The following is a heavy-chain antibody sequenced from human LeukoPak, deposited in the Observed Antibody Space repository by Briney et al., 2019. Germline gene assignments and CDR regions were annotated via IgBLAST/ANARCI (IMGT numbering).Heavy chain of an antibody. J-gene: IGHJ4*02. V-gene: IGHV4-59*01. CDR2: IYYSGST. CDR3: ARLGRTAGIYYFDY. CDR1: GGSISSYY. Sequence: PSETLSLTCTVSGGSISSYYWSWIRQPPGKGLEWIGYIYYSGSTNYNPSLKSRVTISVDTSKNQFSLKLSSVTAADTAVYYCARLGRTAGIYYFDYWGQGTLVTVSS. D-gene: IGHD6-13*01.